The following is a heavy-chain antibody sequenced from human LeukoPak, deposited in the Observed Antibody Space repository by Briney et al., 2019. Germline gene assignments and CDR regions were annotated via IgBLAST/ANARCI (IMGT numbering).Heavy chain of an antibody. D-gene: IGHD6-19*01. CDR1: DRSISSYY. J-gene: IGHJ6*03. CDR2: IYYSGHT. V-gene: IGHV4-59*01. CDR3: ASIEVIAVSGNYYYMDV. Sequence: SQTLSLTCTVSDRSISSYYRGWIRQPPRKGLEWVGYIYYSGHTNYNPSLKSRVTISVDTSKNQFSLKLISVTAADTAVYYCASIEVIAVSGNYYYMDVWGKGTTVTVSS.